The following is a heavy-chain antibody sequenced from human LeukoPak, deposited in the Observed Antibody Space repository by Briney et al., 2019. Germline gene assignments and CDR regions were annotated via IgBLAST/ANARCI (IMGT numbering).Heavy chain of an antibody. CDR3: ARFSPVVAATYWYFDL. D-gene: IGHD2-15*01. J-gene: IGHJ2*01. CDR1: GGSISSYY. Sequence: SETLSLTCTVSGGSISSYYWSWIRQPPGKGLEWIGYIYYSGSANYNPSLKSRVTISVDTSKNQFSLKLSSVTAADTAVYYCARFSPVVAATYWYFDLWGRGTLVTVSS. V-gene: IGHV4-59*01. CDR2: IYYSGSA.